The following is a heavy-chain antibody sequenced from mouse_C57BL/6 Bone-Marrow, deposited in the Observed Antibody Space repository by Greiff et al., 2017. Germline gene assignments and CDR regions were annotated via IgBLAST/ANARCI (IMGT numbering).Heavy chain of an antibody. Sequence: DVKLVEPGGDLVKPGGSLKLSCAASGFTFSSYGMSWVRQTPDQRLEWVATISSGGSFTYYPDSVTGRFTISRDNDKNTLYLQMSSRKSEDTAMYYCARPGNYAWVAYWGQGTLVTVSA. J-gene: IGHJ3*01. V-gene: IGHV5-6*02. CDR3: ARPGNYAWVAY. D-gene: IGHD2-1*01. CDR1: GFTFSSYG. CDR2: ISSGGSFT.